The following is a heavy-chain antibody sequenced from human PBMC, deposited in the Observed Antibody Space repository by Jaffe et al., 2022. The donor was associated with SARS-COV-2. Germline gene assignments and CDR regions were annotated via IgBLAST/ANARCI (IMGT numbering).Heavy chain of an antibody. CDR3: ARDRRVGYSPNGMDV. Sequence: QVHLHESGPGLVQPSQTLSLTCTVSGGSLSSGDYYWTWIRQPAGKGLEWIGRISTSGSSTSYNPSLNSRVTISVDSSKNQFSLRLTSVTAADTSVYYCARDRRVGYSPNGMDVWGQGTTVTVS. CDR2: ISTSGSST. J-gene: IGHJ6*02. CDR1: GGSLSSGDYY. V-gene: IGHV4-61*02. D-gene: IGHD5-18*01.